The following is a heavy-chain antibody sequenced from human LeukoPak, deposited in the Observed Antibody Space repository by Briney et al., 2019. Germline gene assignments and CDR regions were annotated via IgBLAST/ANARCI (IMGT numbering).Heavy chain of an antibody. D-gene: IGHD3-22*01. Sequence: PGGSLRLSCAASGFTFSSYSMNWVRQAPGKGLEWVSSISSSSSYIYYADSVKGRLTISRDNAKNSLYLQMNSLRAEDTAVYYCARDERHYYYDSSGPFDYWGQGTLVTVSS. V-gene: IGHV3-21*01. CDR2: ISSSSSYI. CDR1: GFTFSSYS. CDR3: ARDERHYYYDSSGPFDY. J-gene: IGHJ4*02.